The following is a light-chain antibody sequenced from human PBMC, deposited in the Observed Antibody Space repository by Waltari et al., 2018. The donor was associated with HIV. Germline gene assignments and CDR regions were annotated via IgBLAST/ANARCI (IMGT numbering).Light chain of an antibody. V-gene: IGKV3D-20*01. J-gene: IGKJ2*01. Sequence: EIVLTQSPATLSLSPGERATLSCGASQSVSSSYLVWYQQKPGLAPRLLIYDASTRATGIPDRFSGSGSGTDFSLTISRLEPEDFAVYYCQQYGSSTSYTFGQGTKLEIK. CDR3: QQYGSSTSYT. CDR2: DAS. CDR1: QSVSSSY.